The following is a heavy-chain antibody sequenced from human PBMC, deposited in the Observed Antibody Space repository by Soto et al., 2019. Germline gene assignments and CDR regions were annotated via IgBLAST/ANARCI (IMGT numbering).Heavy chain of an antibody. D-gene: IGHD6-13*01. J-gene: IGHJ4*02. Sequence: VKVSWQASGGTFSSYAISWVRQAPGQGLEWMGGIIPIFGTANYAQKFQGRVTITADKSTSTAYMELSSLRSEDTAVYYCARDPSYSTVSGFDYWGQGTLVTVSS. CDR1: GGTFSSYA. CDR3: ARDPSYSTVSGFDY. CDR2: IIPIFGTA. V-gene: IGHV1-69*13.